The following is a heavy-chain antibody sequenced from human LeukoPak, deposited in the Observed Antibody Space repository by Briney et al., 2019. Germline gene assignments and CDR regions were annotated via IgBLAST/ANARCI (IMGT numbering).Heavy chain of an antibody. CDR2: IYHSGNT. J-gene: IGHJ4*02. V-gene: IGHV4-59*12. D-gene: IGHD6-19*01. CDR1: GGSISNYY. CDR3: ARDLVQGQWLVGSNFDY. Sequence: SETLSLTCTVSGGSISNYYWSWVRQPPGKALEWIGYIYHSGNTNYNPSLKSRVTISLDTSKNQFSLQLNSVTPEDTAVYYCARDLVQGQWLVGSNFDYWGQGTLVTVSS.